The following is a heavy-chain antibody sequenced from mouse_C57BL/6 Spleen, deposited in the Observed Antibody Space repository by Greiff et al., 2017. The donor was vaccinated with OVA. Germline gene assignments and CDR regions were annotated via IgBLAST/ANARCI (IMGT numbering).Heavy chain of an antibody. CDR2: IWSGGST. J-gene: IGHJ4*01. D-gene: IGHD2-3*01. CDR1: GFSLTSYG. CDR3: ARSIDGPRAMDY. Sequence: QVQLQQSGPGLVQPSQSLSITCTVSGFSLTSYGVHWVRQSPGKGLEWLGVIWSGGSTDYNAAFISRLSISKDNSKSQVFFKMTSLQADDTSIYYCARSIDGPRAMDYWGQGTSVTVSS. V-gene: IGHV2-2*01.